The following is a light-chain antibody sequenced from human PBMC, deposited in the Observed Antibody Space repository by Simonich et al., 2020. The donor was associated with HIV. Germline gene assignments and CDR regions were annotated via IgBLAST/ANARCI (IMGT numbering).Light chain of an antibody. CDR2: AAS. V-gene: IGKV1-39*01. J-gene: IGKJ2*01. Sequence: DIQMTQSPSSLSASVGDRVTITCRASQSISNYLNWFQQKPGKAPKLLIFAASSFQSGVPSRFSGSGSGTDFTLTISSLQPEDFATYYCQQSYSTPMYTFGQGTKLEIK. CDR1: QSISNY. CDR3: QQSYSTPMYT.